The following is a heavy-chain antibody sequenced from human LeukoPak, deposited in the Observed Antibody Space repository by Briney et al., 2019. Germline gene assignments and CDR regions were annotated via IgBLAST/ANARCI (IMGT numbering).Heavy chain of an antibody. D-gene: IGHD3-10*01. CDR3: ARDYAGSPDY. CDR1: GFTFSTYW. V-gene: IGHV3-74*03. Sequence: QPGGSLRLSCTASGFTFSTYWINWVRQSPGKGLVWVALINGDGSTTTHADSVKGRFTISRDNAKNTAYLQMNSLRDEDTAVYYCARDYAGSPDYWRQGTLVTVSA. CDR2: INGDGSTT. J-gene: IGHJ4*02.